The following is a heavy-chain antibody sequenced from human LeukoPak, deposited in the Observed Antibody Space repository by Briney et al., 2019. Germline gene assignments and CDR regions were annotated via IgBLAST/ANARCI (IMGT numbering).Heavy chain of an antibody. CDR2: FDPEDGET. J-gene: IGHJ4*02. CDR3: ATDGLGFGELSY. Sequence: ASVKVSCKVSGYTLTELSMHWVRQAPGKGLEWMGGFDPEDGETIYAQKFQGRVTMTEDTSTDIAYMELSSLRSEDTAVYYCATDGLGFGELSYWGQGTLVTVSS. D-gene: IGHD3-10*01. V-gene: IGHV1-24*01. CDR1: GYTLTELS.